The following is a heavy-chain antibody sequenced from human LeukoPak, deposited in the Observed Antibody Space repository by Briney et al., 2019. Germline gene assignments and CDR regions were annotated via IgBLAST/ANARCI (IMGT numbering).Heavy chain of an antibody. CDR2: INPNSGGT. CDR1: GYTSTGYY. Sequence: ASVKVSCKASGYTSTGYYMHWVRQAPGQGLEWVGWINPNSGGTNYAQKFQGRVTMTRDTSISTAYMELSRLRSDDTAVYYCAREFVEMATISTFDYWGQGTLVTVSS. CDR3: AREFVEMATISTFDY. J-gene: IGHJ4*02. V-gene: IGHV1-2*02. D-gene: IGHD5-24*01.